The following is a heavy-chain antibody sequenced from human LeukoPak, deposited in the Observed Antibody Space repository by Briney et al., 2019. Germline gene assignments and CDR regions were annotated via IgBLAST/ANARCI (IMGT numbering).Heavy chain of an antibody. CDR3: TKTDRTGALGRFRMRSDAFDI. Sequence: GGSLRLSCAASGFTFSSYGMSWVRQAPGKGLEWVSGMSGSGSITYYADSVKGRFTISRDISKNTVYLQMNSLRAEDTAVYYCTKTDRTGALGRFRMRSDAFDIWGQGTMVTVS. CDR2: MSGSGSIT. CDR1: GFTFSSYG. J-gene: IGHJ3*02. D-gene: IGHD3-3*01. V-gene: IGHV3-23*01.